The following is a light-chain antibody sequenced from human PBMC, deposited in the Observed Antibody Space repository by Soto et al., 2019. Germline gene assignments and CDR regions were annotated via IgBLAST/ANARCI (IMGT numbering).Light chain of an antibody. CDR1: QSISSW. V-gene: IGKV1-39*01. CDR3: QQSYDTPPWT. CDR2: AAS. J-gene: IGKJ1*01. Sequence: DIQMTQSPSTLSASVGDRVTITCRASQSISSWLAWYQQKPGKAPKLLIYAASSLQSGVPSRFSGSGSGTDFTLTISSLQPEDFASYFCQQSYDTPPWTFGPGTKVDIK.